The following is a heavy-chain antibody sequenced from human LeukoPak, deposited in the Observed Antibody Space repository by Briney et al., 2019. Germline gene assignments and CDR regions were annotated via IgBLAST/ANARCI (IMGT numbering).Heavy chain of an antibody. J-gene: IGHJ4*02. CDR1: GLTFSSYA. Sequence: GRSLRLSCAASGLTFSSYAMPWVRQAPGKGLEGGAVISYDGSNKYYADSVKGRFTISRDNSKNTLYLQMNSLRAEDTAVCYCARDARSVVVPAAILFDYWGQGTLVTVSS. V-gene: IGHV3-30*01. D-gene: IGHD2-2*02. CDR2: ISYDGSNK. CDR3: ARDARSVVVPAAILFDY.